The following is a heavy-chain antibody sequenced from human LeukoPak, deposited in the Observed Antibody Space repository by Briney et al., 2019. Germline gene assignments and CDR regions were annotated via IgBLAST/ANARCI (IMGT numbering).Heavy chain of an antibody. CDR2: IKQDGSEK. J-gene: IGHJ6*04. CDR1: GFIFSSYW. D-gene: IGHD3-10*02. Sequence: GGSLRLSCAASGFIFSSYWMSWVRQAPGKGLEWVANIKQDGSEKYYVDSVKGRFTISRDNAKNSLYLQMNSLRAEDTAVYYCAELGITMIGGVWGKGTTVTISS. CDR3: AELGITMIGGV. V-gene: IGHV3-7*01.